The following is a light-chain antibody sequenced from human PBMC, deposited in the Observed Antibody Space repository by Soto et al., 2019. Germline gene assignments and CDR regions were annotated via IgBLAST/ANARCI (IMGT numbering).Light chain of an antibody. V-gene: IGKV2-28*01. CDR1: LSLLHSSGYSC. Sequence: DIVMTQSPLSLPVTPGEPASISCRSSLSLLHSSGYSCLDWYLQKPGQSPQLLIHLGSNRAPGVPDRFSGSGSGTDVTLKMSRVEAEDVAVYFCMQALQTPLTFGGGTKVQLK. CDR2: LGS. CDR3: MQALQTPLT. J-gene: IGKJ4*01.